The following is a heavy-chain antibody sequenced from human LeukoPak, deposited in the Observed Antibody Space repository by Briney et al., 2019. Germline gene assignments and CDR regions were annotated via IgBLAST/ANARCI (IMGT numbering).Heavy chain of an antibody. J-gene: IGHJ4*02. D-gene: IGHD1-26*01. CDR1: GGSISSGDYY. Sequence: SQTLSLTCTVSGGSISSGDYYWSWIRQPPGKGLEWIGYIYYSGSTYYNPSLKSRVTISVDTSKNQFSLKRSSVTAADSAVYCCATHRGDSGSYYDAYYFDYWGQATLV. V-gene: IGHV4-30-4*01. CDR3: ATHRGDSGSYYDAYYFDY. CDR2: IYYSGST.